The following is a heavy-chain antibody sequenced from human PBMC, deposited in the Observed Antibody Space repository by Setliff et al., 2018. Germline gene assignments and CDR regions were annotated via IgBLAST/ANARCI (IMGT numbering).Heavy chain of an antibody. V-gene: IGHV1-2*06. CDR1: GYTFNNYF. CDR2: FHPYSGHT. J-gene: IGHJ4*02. D-gene: IGHD2-21*02. Sequence: ASVKVSCKASGYTFNNYFLHWVRQAPGQGLEWMGRFHPYSGHTNYAQNFQGRVTMTMDASITTVYMELSRLTSDDTAVYYCAKSATAFFHFNFWGQGTLVTSPQ. CDR3: AKSATAFFHFNF.